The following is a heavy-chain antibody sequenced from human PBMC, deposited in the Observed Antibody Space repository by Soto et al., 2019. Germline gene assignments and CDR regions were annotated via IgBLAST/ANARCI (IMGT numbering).Heavy chain of an antibody. CDR3: SPALNF. J-gene: IGHJ4*02. V-gene: IGHV3-7*01. D-gene: IGHD2-2*01. CDR2: INQDGSEK. Sequence: GGSLRLSCAASGFTFSSNWMDWVRQAPGKGLEWVANINQDGSEKHYIDSVKGRFTISRDNAKNSLYLQMNSLTAEDSALYYCSPALNFWGQGTLVTVSS. CDR1: GFTFSSNW.